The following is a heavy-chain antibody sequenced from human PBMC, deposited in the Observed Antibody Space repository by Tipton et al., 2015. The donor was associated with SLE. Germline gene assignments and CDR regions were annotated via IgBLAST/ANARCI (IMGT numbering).Heavy chain of an antibody. CDR1: GFTFSSYA. J-gene: IGHJ4*02. D-gene: IGHD2-21*01. CDR3: ARVILWGYYFDY. CDR2: IYSGGST. Sequence: GSLRLSCAASGFTFSSYAMSWVRQAPGKGLEWVSVIYSGGSTYYADSVKGRFTISRDNSKNTLYLQMNSLRAEDTAVYYCARVILWGYYFDYWGQGTLVTVSS. V-gene: IGHV3-66*02.